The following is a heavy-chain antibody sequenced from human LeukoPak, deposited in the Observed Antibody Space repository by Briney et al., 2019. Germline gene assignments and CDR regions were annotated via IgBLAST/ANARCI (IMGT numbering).Heavy chain of an antibody. CDR1: GDSFSSNSAA. D-gene: IGHD6-13*01. J-gene: IGHJ4*02. Sequence: SQTLSLTCAISGDSFSSNSAAWNWLRQSPSRGLEWLGRTYYRSKWYNDYAVSVKSRITINPDTSKNQFSLQLNSVTPEDTAVYYCARGHSSSWYPVPYFDYWGQGTLVTVSS. CDR2: TYYRSKWYN. CDR3: ARGHSSSWYPVPYFDY. V-gene: IGHV6-1*01.